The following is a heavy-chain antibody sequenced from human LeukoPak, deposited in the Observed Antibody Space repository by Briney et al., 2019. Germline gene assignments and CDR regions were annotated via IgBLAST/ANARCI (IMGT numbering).Heavy chain of an antibody. D-gene: IGHD6-19*01. CDR3: AKEAVAGALDY. Sequence: GGSLRLSCAASGFTFSTYAMHWVRQAPGKGLEWVSGISWNSGSIGYADSVKGRFTISRDNAKNSLYLQMNSLRAEDTALYYCAKEAVAGALDYWGQGTLVTVSS. J-gene: IGHJ4*02. V-gene: IGHV3-9*01. CDR2: ISWNSGSI. CDR1: GFTFSTYA.